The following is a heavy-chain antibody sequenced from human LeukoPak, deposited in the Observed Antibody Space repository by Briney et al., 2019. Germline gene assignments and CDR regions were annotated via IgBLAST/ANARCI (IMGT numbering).Heavy chain of an antibody. Sequence: SETLSLTCVVSGDSIRNDYWWNWVRQPPGKGLEWIGEIYHSGSTNYNPSLKSRVTISVDTSKNQFSLKLSSVTAADTAVYFCARGFRGDNFDYWGQGTLVTVSS. CDR2: IYHSGST. D-gene: IGHD7-27*01. CDR3: ARGFRGDNFDY. J-gene: IGHJ4*02. V-gene: IGHV4-4*02. CDR1: GDSIRNDYW.